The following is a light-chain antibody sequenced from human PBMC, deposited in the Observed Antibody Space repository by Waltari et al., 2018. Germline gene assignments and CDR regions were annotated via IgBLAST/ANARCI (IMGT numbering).Light chain of an antibody. CDR1: SSDIGGYNY. Sequence: QSALTQPASVSGSPGQSITISCTGPSSDIGGYNYVSWYHQHPGKAPKLMIYDVSKRPSGVSDRFSGSKSGNTASLTISGLQAEDEADYYCSSYAPSSTVFGGGTKLTVL. CDR2: DVS. CDR3: SSYAPSSTV. V-gene: IGLV2-14*03. J-gene: IGLJ2*01.